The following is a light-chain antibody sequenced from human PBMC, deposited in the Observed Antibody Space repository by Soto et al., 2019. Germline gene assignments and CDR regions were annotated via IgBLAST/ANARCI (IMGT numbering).Light chain of an antibody. CDR3: LLYYGGQLGV. CDR1: TGAVTSGYY. V-gene: IGLV7-43*01. Sequence: QAVVTQEPSLTVSPGGTVTLTCATSTGAVTSGYYPNWFQQKPGQAPRALIYSTNKNYSWTPARFSGSLLGGKAALTLSGGQAEDEDDYYCLLYYGGQLGVFGGGTKLTVL. J-gene: IGLJ2*01. CDR2: STN.